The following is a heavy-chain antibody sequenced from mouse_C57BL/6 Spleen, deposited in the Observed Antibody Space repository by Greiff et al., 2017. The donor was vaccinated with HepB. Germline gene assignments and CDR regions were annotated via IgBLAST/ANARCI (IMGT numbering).Heavy chain of an antibody. D-gene: IGHD1-1*01. J-gene: IGHJ1*03. CDR1: GYTFTEYT. V-gene: IGHV1-62-2*01. CDR3: ARHYYYGSSPYWYFDV. CDR2: FYPGSGSI. Sequence: QVQLKESGAELVKPGASVKLSCKASGYTFTEYTIHWVKQRSGQGLEWIGWFYPGSGSIKYNEKFKDKATLTADKSSSTVYMELSRLTSEDSAVYFCARHYYYGSSPYWYFDVWGTGTTVTVSS.